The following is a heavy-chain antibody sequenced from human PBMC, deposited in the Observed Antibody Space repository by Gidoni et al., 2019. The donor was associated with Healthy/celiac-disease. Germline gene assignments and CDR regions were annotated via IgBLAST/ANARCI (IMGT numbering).Heavy chain of an antibody. V-gene: IGHV3-15*01. J-gene: IGHJ6*03. CDR2: TKSKTDGGTT. Sequence: EVQLVESGGGLVKPGGSLRLSCAASGFTFSNAWMSWVRQAPGKGLEWVGRTKSKTDGGTTDYAAPVKGRFTISRDDSKNTLYLQMNSLKTEDTAVYYCTADSSSWLRGGMDYYYYYMDVWGKGTTVTVSS. CDR1: GFTFSNAW. CDR3: TADSSSWLRGGMDYYYYYMDV. D-gene: IGHD6-13*01.